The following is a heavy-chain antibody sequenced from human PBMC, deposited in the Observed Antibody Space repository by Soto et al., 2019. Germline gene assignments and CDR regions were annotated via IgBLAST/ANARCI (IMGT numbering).Heavy chain of an antibody. CDR1: GDSVSSNSAA. D-gene: IGHD3-3*01. J-gene: IGHJ4*02. CDR2: TYYRSKWYN. CDR3: ARVFSITIFGVVHYYFDY. Sequence: KQSQTLSLTCAISGDSVSSNSAAWNWIRQSPSRGLEWLGRTYYRSKWYNDYAVSVKSRITINPDTSKNQFSLQLNSVTPEDTAVYYCARVFSITIFGVVHYYFDYWGQGTLVTVSS. V-gene: IGHV6-1*01.